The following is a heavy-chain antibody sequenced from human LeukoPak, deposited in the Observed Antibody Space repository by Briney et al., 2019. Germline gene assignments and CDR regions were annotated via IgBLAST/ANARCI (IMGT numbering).Heavy chain of an antibody. CDR3: ASTTEKFYYGSGSYFNAFDI. J-gene: IGHJ3*02. V-gene: IGHV5-51*01. Sequence: GESLKISCKGSGYSFTSYWIGWVRQMPGKGLEWMGIIYPGDSDTRYSLSFQGQVTISADKSISTAYLQWSSLKASDTAMYYCASTTEKFYYGSGSYFNAFDIWGQGTMVTVSS. CDR2: IYPGDSDT. CDR1: GYSFTSYW. D-gene: IGHD3-10*01.